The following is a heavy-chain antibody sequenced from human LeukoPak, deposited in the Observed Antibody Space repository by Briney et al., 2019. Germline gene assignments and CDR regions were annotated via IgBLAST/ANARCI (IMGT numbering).Heavy chain of an antibody. V-gene: IGHV3-7*03. CDR3: ARDPYRFAFDI. Sequence: GGSLRLSCAASGFSFSTIYMSWVGQPPGQGLEGVANINVDGTAEYYVDSVKGRFTISRDNAKNSLYLQMNSLRAEDTAVYYCARDPYRFAFDIWGQGTVVLVSS. J-gene: IGHJ3*02. CDR1: GFSFSTIY. CDR2: INVDGTAE. D-gene: IGHD1-26*01.